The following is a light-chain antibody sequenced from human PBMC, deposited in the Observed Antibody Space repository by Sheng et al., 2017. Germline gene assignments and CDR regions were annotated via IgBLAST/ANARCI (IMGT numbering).Light chain of an antibody. J-gene: IGKJ1*01. CDR2: GAS. CDR3: QQYGSSPWT. CDR1: LTVNTNY. Sequence: EILLTQSPGTLSLSPGERATLSCRASLTVNTNYLAWYQKRPGQAPRVLIYGASNRATGIPDRFSGSGSGRDFTLTISRLEPEDFAVYYCQQYGSSPWTFGPGTRVDIK. V-gene: IGKV3-20*01.